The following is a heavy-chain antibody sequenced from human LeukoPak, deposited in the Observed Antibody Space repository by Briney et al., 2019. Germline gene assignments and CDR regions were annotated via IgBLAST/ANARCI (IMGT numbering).Heavy chain of an antibody. V-gene: IGHV1-69*05. CDR3: ASLEYSSSSFAFDI. J-gene: IGHJ3*02. Sequence: SVKVSCKASGGTFSSYAISWVRQAPGQGLEWMGGITPIFGTANYAQKFQGRVTITTDESTSTAYMELSSLRSEDTAVYYCASLEYSSSSFAFDIWGQGTMVTVSS. D-gene: IGHD6-6*01. CDR2: ITPIFGTA. CDR1: GGTFSSYA.